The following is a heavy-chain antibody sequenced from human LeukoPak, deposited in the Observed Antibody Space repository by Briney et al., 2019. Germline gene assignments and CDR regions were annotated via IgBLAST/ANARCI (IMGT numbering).Heavy chain of an antibody. CDR1: GGSFSGYY. V-gene: IGHV4-34*01. Sequence: SETLSLTCAVYGGSFSGYYWSWIRQPPGKGLEWIGEINHSGSTNYNPSLKSRVTISVDTSKNQFSLKLISVTAADTAVYYCARVRGYSYGYLDYWGQGTLVTVSS. CDR3: ARVRGYSYGYLDY. J-gene: IGHJ4*02. D-gene: IGHD5-18*01. CDR2: INHSGST.